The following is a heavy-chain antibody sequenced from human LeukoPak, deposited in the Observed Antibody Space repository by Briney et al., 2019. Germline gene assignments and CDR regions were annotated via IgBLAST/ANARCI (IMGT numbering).Heavy chain of an antibody. J-gene: IGHJ5*01. V-gene: IGHV3-7*01. CDR1: GFTFSTYW. CDR2: IKEDGSRQ. Sequence: PGGSLRLSCAASGFTFSTYWMSWVRQTPGKGLEWVANIKEDGSRQYYVDSGKGRFTISRDNAKNSLYLQMNSLRVEDTAVYYCARDGGGYDSWGQGTLVTVSS. CDR3: ARDGGGYDS. D-gene: IGHD5-24*01.